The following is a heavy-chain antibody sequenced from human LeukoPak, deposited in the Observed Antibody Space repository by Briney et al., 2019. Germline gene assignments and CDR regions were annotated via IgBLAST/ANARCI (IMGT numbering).Heavy chain of an antibody. Sequence: SETLSLTRTVSGGSISSDYWSWIRQPPGKGLEWIGFIYYTGNTNYNPSLKSRVTMLIDTSKNQFSLKLTSVTAADTAVYYCARSRGRLLYYFDYWGQGTLVTVSS. CDR1: GGSISSDY. V-gene: IGHV4-59*01. D-gene: IGHD1-26*01. CDR3: ARSRGRLLYYFDY. J-gene: IGHJ4*02. CDR2: IYYTGNT.